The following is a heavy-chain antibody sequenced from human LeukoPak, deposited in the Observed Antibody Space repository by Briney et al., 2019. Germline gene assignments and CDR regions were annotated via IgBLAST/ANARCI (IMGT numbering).Heavy chain of an antibody. V-gene: IGHV1-8*03. Sequence: ASVKVSCKASGYTFTSYDINWVRQATGQGLEWMGWMNPNSGNTGYAQKFQGRVTITRNTSISTAYMELSSLRSEVTAVYYCARGTTVDNWFDPWGQGTLVTVSS. CDR1: GYTFTSYD. CDR2: MNPNSGNT. D-gene: IGHD4-23*01. CDR3: ARGTTVDNWFDP. J-gene: IGHJ5*02.